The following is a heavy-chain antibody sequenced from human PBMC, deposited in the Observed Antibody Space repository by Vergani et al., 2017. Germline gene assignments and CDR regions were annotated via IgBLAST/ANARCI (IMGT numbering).Heavy chain of an antibody. J-gene: IGHJ2*01. V-gene: IGHV4-34*11. CDR2: IYYSGCT. CDR1: GGSFSGYY. D-gene: IGHD5-12*01. Sequence: QVQLQQWGAGLLKPSETLSLTCAVYGGSFSGYYWSWIRQPPGKGLEWIGYIYYSGCTNDNPSLKSRVTIAVDTSKNQFSLKLSSVTAADTAVYYCARSSGYKSGWYFDLWGRGTLVTVSS. CDR3: ARSSGYKSGWYFDL.